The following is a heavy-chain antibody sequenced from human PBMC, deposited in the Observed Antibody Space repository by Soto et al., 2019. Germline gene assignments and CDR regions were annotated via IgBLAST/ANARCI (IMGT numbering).Heavy chain of an antibody. J-gene: IGHJ5*01. V-gene: IGHV3-30*03. Sequence: QVQLVESGGGVVQPGRSLRLTCAASGFILSGSGMHWVRQAPGKGLEWVALVSNDGIRNYYGDSVKGRFTISRDNAENTLYLQMTSLRAEDTAVYYCARWVGGSMYDNSGKYDSWGQGTLVTVSS. CDR3: ARWVGGSMYDNSGKYDS. D-gene: IGHD3-22*01. CDR1: GFILSGSG. CDR2: VSNDGIRN.